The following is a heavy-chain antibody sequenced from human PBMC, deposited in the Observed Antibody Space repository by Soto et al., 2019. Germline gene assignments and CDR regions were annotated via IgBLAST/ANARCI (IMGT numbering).Heavy chain of an antibody. CDR2: ISLYSDGT. CDR3: ARVVPGAEAWFGP. J-gene: IGHJ5*02. V-gene: IGHV1-18*01. CDR1: GCTFSNYG. Sequence: ASVKVSCKTSGCTFSNYGITWVRQAPGQPLEWLGWISLYSDGTNYAQKFQGRVSMTTGTSTTTAYMELRSLRSDDTAVYYCARVVPGAEAWFGPWGQGTLVTVSS. D-gene: IGHD2-2*01.